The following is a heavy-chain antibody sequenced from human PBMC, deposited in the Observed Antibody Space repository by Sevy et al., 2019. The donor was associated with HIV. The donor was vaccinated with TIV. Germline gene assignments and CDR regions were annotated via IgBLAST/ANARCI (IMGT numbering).Heavy chain of an antibody. CDR3: AGVDRRVVVAAKAYYGMDV. J-gene: IGHJ6*02. Sequence: ASVKVSCKASGYTFTSYDINWVRQATGQGLEGMGWMNPNSGNTGYAQKFQGRVTMTRNTSISTAYMELSSLRSEDTAVYYCAGVDRRVVVAAKAYYGMDVWGQGTTVTVSS. CDR1: GYTFTSYD. V-gene: IGHV1-8*01. CDR2: MNPNSGNT. D-gene: IGHD2-15*01.